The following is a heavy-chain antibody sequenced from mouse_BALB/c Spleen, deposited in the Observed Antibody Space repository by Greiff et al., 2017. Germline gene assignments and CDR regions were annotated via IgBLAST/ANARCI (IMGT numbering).Heavy chain of an antibody. J-gene: IGHJ3*01. CDR1: GYTFTDYY. D-gene: IGHD4-1*01. V-gene: IGHV1-19*01. CDR2: VNPYNGGT. CDR3: ARYWDPFAY. Sequence: VQLKQSGPELVKPGASVKMSCKASGYTFTDYYMDWVKQSHGESFEWIGRVNPYNGGTSYNQKFKGKATLTVDKSSSTAYMELNSLTSEDSAVYYCARYWDPFAYWGQGTLVTVSA.